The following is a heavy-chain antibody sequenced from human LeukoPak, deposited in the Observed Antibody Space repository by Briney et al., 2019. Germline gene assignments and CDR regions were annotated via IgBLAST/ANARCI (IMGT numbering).Heavy chain of an antibody. CDR1: GGSFSGYY. J-gene: IGHJ6*02. CDR2: INHSGST. CDR3: ARVSSGYYYYGMDV. Sequence: PSETLSLTCAVYGGSFSGYYWSWIRQPPGKGLEWIGEINHSGSTNYNPSLKSRVTISVDTSKNQFSLKLSSVTAADTAVYYCARVSSGYYYYGMDVWGQGTTVTVSS. D-gene: IGHD6-19*01. V-gene: IGHV4-34*01.